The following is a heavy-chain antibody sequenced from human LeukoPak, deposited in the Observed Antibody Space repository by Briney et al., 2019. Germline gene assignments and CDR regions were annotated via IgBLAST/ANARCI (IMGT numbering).Heavy chain of an antibody. Sequence: GRSLRLSCAASGFTFSSYAMHWVRQAPGKGLEWVAVISYDGSNKYYADSVKGRFTISRDNSKNTLYLQMNSLRAEDTAVYYCARDQRVSYYYGSGSDSAVDYWGQGTLVTVSS. CDR3: ARDQRVSYYYGSGSDSAVDY. J-gene: IGHJ4*02. D-gene: IGHD3-10*01. CDR1: GFTFSSYA. V-gene: IGHV3-30*04. CDR2: ISYDGSNK.